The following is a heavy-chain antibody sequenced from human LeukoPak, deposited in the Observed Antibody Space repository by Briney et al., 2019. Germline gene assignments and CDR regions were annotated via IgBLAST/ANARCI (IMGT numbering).Heavy chain of an antibody. CDR3: ASPRDGYKSLDY. CDR2: INPSGGST. D-gene: IGHD5-24*01. J-gene: IGHJ4*02. CDR1: GYTFTSYY. Sequence: ASVKVSCKASGYTFTSYYMHWVRQAPGQGLEWMGIINPSGGSTSYAQKFQGRVTMTSDTSTSTVYMELSSLRSEDTAVYYCASPRDGYKSLDYWGQGTLVTVSS. V-gene: IGHV1-46*01.